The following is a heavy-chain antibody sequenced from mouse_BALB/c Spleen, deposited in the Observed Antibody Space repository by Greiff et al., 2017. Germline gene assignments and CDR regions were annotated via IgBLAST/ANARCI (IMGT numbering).Heavy chain of an antibody. V-gene: IGHV2-9*02. CDR2: IWAGGST. D-gene: IGHD4-1*01. CDR3: ARDNWDGGSWFAY. CDR1: GFSLTSYG. Sequence: VKLMESGPGLVAPSQSLSITCTVSGFSLTSYGVHWVRQPPGKGLEWLGVIWAGGSTNYNSALMSRLSISKDNSKSQVFLKMNSLQTDDTAMYYCARDNWDGGSWFAYWGQGTLVTVSA. J-gene: IGHJ3*01.